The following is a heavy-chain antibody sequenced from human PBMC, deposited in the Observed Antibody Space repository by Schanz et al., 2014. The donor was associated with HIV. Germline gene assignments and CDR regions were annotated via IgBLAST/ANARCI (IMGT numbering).Heavy chain of an antibody. CDR3: ARAGFSSEYYYGMDV. CDR2: IIPIFGKS. Sequence: QVKLVQSGAEVKKPGASVRVSCKASGYSFTFYVINWVRQAPGQGLEWMAGIIPIFGKSNYAQKFQGRVTITADESTSTAYIELSSLRSADTAVYFCARAGFSSEYYYGMDVWGQGTTVTVSS. D-gene: IGHD3-3*01. J-gene: IGHJ6*02. CDR1: GYSFTFYV. V-gene: IGHV1-69*01.